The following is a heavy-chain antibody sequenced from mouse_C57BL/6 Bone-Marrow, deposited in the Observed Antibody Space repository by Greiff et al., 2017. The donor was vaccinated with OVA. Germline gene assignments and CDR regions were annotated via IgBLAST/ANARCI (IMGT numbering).Heavy chain of an antibody. CDR1: GFTFSDYY. CDR3: ARHGGDLLWLRYWYFDV. D-gene: IGHD2-9*01. V-gene: IGHV5-12*01. J-gene: IGHJ1*03. Sequence: EVQLVESGGGLVQPGGSLKLSCAASGFTFSDYYMYWVRQTPEKRLEWVAYISNGGGSTYYPDTVKGRFTISRDNAKNTLYLQMSRLKSEDTAMYYCARHGGDLLWLRYWYFDVWGTGTTVTVSS. CDR2: ISNGGGST.